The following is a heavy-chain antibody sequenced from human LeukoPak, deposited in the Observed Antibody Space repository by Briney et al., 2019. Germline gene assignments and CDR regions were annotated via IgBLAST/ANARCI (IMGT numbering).Heavy chain of an antibody. D-gene: IGHD3-10*01. V-gene: IGHV4-31*03. CDR1: GGSISSGGYY. CDR3: ARVSGGFRGVLDY. Sequence: SETLSLTCTVSGGSISSGGYYWSWIRQHPGKGLEWIGYIYYSGSTYYNPSLKSRVTISVDTSKNQFSLKLSSVTAADTAVHYCARVSGGFRGVLDYWGQGTLVTVSS. CDR2: IYYSGST. J-gene: IGHJ4*02.